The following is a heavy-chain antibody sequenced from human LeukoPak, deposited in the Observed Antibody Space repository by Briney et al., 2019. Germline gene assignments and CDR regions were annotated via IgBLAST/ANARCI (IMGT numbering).Heavy chain of an antibody. CDR1: GGSISSYY. J-gene: IGHJ6*02. CDR2: IYYSGST. Sequence: SETLSLTCTVSGGSISSYYWSWIRQPPGKGLEWSGYIYYSGSTNYNPSLKSRVTISVDTSKNQFSLKLSSVTAADTAVYYCARAGGYYSYYYGMDVWGQGTTVTVSS. D-gene: IGHD3-10*01. CDR3: ARAGGYYSYYYGMDV. V-gene: IGHV4-59*01.